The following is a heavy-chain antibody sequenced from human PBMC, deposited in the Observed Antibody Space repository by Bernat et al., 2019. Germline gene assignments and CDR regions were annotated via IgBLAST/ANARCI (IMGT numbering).Heavy chain of an antibody. V-gene: IGHV3-23*01. Sequence: EVQLLESGGGLVQPGGSLRISCAASGFTFSRYAMSWVRQAPGKGLEWVSAISGSGGSTNYADSVKGRFTISRDNSKNTLYLHMNSLRSEDTAVYYCARDYYDSSGYEEGSMPFDYWGQGTLVTVSS. CDR1: GFTFSRYA. CDR2: ISGSGGST. J-gene: IGHJ4*02. D-gene: IGHD3-22*01. CDR3: ARDYYDSSGYEEGSMPFDY.